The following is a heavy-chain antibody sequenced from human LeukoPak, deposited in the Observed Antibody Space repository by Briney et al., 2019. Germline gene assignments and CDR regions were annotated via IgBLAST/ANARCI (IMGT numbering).Heavy chain of an antibody. CDR1: GGSISSPSYS. D-gene: IGHD2-8*02. J-gene: IGHJ5*02. V-gene: IGHV4-39*01. Sequence: SETLSLTCTVSGGSISSPSYSWGWIRQPPGKGLEWIGSFYYSDTTYYNPSFKSRVPISVDASKNQFSLKLSSVTAADTAVYYCARHTYWGYQVSWGQGSLVIVSS. CDR2: FYYSDTT. CDR3: ARHTYWGYQVS.